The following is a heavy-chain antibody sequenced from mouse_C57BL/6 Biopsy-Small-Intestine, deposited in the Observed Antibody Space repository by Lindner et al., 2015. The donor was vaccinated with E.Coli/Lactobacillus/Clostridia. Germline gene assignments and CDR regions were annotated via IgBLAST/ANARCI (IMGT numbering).Heavy chain of an antibody. CDR3: ARGFGYDGFDY. V-gene: IGHV1-82*01. J-gene: IGHJ2*01. CDR2: IYPGDGDT. D-gene: IGHD2-2*01. Sequence: VQLQESGPELVKPGASVKISCKASGYAFSSSWMNWVKQRPGKGLEWIGRIYPGDGDTNYNGKFKGEATLTADKSSSTAYMQLSSLTSEDSAVYFCARGFGYDGFDYWGQGTTLTVSS. CDR1: GYAFSSSW.